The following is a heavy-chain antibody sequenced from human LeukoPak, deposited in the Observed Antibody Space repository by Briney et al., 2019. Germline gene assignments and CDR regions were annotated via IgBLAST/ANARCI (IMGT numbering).Heavy chain of an antibody. J-gene: IGHJ4*02. CDR3: ARDGGYNYGSPYDY. D-gene: IGHD3-10*01. V-gene: IGHV3-7*01. Sequence: GGSLRLSCAASGFTFSSYWMSWVRQAPGKGLEWVANIKQDGSEKYYVDSVKGRFTISRDNAKNSLYLQMNSLRAEDTAVYYCARDGGYNYGSPYDYWGQGTLVTVSS. CDR2: IKQDGSEK. CDR1: GFTFSSYW.